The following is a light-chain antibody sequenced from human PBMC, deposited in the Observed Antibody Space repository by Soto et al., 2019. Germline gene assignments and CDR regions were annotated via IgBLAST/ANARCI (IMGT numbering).Light chain of an antibody. V-gene: IGLV2-14*01. CDR3: NAYTTSNTWV. Sequence: QPASVSGSPGQSITISCTGTSSDVGGYNYVSWYQQHPGKAPKLMIYEVTNRPSGVSNRFSGSRSGNTASLTISGLQAEDEAYYYCNAYTTSNTWVFGGGTKLTVL. CDR2: EVT. CDR1: SSDVGGYNY. J-gene: IGLJ3*02.